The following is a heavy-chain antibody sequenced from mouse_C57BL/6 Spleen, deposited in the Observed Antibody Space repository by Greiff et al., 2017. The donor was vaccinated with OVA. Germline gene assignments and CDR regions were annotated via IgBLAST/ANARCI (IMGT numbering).Heavy chain of an antibody. CDR2: IHPNSGST. Sequence: QVQLKQPGAELVKPGASVKLSCKASGYTFTSYWMHWVKQRPGQGLEWIGMIHPNSGSTNYNEKFKSKATLTVDKSSSTAYMQLSSLTSEDSAVYYCARWGSNWDSTYWGQGTTLTVSS. CDR1: GYTFTSYW. V-gene: IGHV1-64*01. D-gene: IGHD4-1*01. CDR3: ARWGSNWDSTY. J-gene: IGHJ2*01.